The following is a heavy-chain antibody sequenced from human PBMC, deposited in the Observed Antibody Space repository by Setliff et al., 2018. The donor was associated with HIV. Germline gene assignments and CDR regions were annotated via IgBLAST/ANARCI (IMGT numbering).Heavy chain of an antibody. V-gene: IGHV4-4*07. D-gene: IGHD6-13*01. CDR2: VYISGST. J-gene: IGHJ4*02. CDR3: ARHARFSSTWYFREPFDS. Sequence: SETLSLTCTVSGVSIDKNYWSWIRQPAGKGLEWIGRVYISGSTNYNPSLESRVTMSLDNSKNQFSLKLSSVTAADTAVYYCARHARFSSTWYFREPFDSWGQGTLVTVSS. CDR1: GVSIDKNY.